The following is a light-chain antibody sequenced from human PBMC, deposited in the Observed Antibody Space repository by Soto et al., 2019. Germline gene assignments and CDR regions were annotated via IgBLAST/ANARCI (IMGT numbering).Light chain of an antibody. CDR3: HQYANSPLT. Sequence: EIVLTQSPGTLSLSPGERATLSCRASQSVARNLLAWFQQRPGQPPRLLIYDATGRATGIPDRFSGSGSATDFTLTINRLEHEDVAVYYCHQYANSPLTFGQGTKLEIK. J-gene: IGKJ2*01. CDR2: DAT. V-gene: IGKV3-20*01. CDR1: QSVARNL.